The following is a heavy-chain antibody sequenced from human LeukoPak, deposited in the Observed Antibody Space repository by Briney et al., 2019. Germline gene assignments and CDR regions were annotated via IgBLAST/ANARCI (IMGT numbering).Heavy chain of an antibody. CDR3: ARGGSSSSYYYYGMDV. Sequence: ASVKVSCTASGYTFTSYDINWVRQATGQGLEWMGWMNPNSGNTGYAQKFQGRVTITADESTSTAYMELSSLRSEDTAVYYCARGGSSSSYYYYGMDVWGQGTTVTVSS. CDR1: GYTFTSYD. J-gene: IGHJ6*02. D-gene: IGHD6-6*01. V-gene: IGHV1-8*01. CDR2: MNPNSGNT.